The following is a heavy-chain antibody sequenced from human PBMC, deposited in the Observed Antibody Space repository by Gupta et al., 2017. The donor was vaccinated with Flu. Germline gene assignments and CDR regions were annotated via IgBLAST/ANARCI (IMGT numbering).Heavy chain of an antibody. CDR2: MNPKSGDT. CDR3: ARRVGMYCSGTTCYFDS. D-gene: IGHD2-15*01. CDR1: GYAFTSFA. J-gene: IGHJ4*02. Sequence: QVPLVQSGTAAKNPGASVKVSCKASGYAFTSFANHWVRRAPGQGLEWMGWMNPKSGDTGDAQKFHGRVTMTRDTSMGTAYMELRSLTAEDTAVYYCARRVGMYCSGTTCYFDSGGQGTLVTVSS. V-gene: IGHV1-8*02.